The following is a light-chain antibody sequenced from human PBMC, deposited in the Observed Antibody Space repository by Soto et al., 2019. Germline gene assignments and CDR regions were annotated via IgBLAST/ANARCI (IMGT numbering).Light chain of an antibody. V-gene: IGKV1-5*01. J-gene: IGKJ4*01. Sequence: DIQMTQSPYSLSAAVGDRVTIACRASQNINTYLNWYQQKPGKAPKLLIHEASRLESGVPSRFSGSESGTEFTLTISGLHAEDSATYYCQQYTNFPLTFGGGTKVDIK. CDR3: QQYTNFPLT. CDR2: EAS. CDR1: QNINTY.